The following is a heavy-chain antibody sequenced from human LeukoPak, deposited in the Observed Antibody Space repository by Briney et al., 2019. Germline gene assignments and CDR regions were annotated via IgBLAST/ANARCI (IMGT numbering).Heavy chain of an antibody. J-gene: IGHJ4*02. CDR2: IYWDDDK. D-gene: IGHD3-10*01. Sequence: SGPTLVNPTQTLTLTCTFSGFSLSTSGVGVGWIRQPPGKALEWLALIYWDDDKRYSPSPESRLTITKDTSKNQVVLTMTNVDPVDTATYYCAHRPPYYGSGSYDYWGQGTLVTVSS. CDR3: AHRPPYYGSGSYDY. V-gene: IGHV2-5*02. CDR1: GFSLSTSGVG.